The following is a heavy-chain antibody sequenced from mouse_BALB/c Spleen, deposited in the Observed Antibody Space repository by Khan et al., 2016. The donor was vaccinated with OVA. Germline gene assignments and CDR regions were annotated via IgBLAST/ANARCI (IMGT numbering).Heavy chain of an antibody. J-gene: IGHJ1*01. Sequence: QVQLKQSGPGLVAPSQSLSITCTISGFSLTSYGIHWVRQPPGKGLEWLVVIWSDGSTTYNSALKSRLSISKDNSKSQIFLKMNSLQTEDTAMYYCARQSYPGYFDVWGAGTTVTVSS. D-gene: IGHD6-1*01. CDR1: GFSLTSYG. CDR2: IWSDGST. CDR3: ARQSYPGYFDV. V-gene: IGHV2-6-1*01.